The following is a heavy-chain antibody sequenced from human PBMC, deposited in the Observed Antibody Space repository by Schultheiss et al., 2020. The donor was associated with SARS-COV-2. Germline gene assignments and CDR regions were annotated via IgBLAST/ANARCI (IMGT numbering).Heavy chain of an antibody. CDR1: GFTLGTYW. Sequence: GGSLRLSCAASGFTLGTYWMHWVRQAPGKGLEWVSSISSSSSYIYYADSVKGRFTISRDNSKNTLYLQMNSLRAEDTAVYYCAKPDSVLLWFGFLDYWGQGTLVTVSS. J-gene: IGHJ4*02. D-gene: IGHD3-10*01. CDR3: AKPDSVLLWFGFLDY. V-gene: IGHV3-21*04. CDR2: ISSSSSYI.